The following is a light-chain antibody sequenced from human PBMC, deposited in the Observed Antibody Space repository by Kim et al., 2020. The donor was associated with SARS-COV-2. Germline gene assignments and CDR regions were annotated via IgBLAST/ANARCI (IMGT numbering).Light chain of an antibody. CDR2: DVS. CDR3: CSYAGSYTLV. V-gene: IGLV2-11*01. CDR1: SRDVGGYNY. Sequence: QSGNIACSGTSRDVGGYNYVSWYQQHPGKAPKRMIYDVSKRPSGVPDRFSGSKSGNTASLTISGLQAEDEADYYCCSYAGSYTLVFGGGTQLTVL. J-gene: IGLJ2*01.